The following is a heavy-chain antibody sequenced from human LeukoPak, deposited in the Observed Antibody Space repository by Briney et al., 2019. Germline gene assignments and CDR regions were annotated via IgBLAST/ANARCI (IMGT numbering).Heavy chain of an antibody. CDR2: IYSGSST. V-gene: IGHV3-53*01. Sequence: GGSLRLSCAASGFTVISSYMSWVRQSPGKGLDWVAAIYSGSSTYYADSVKGRFTISRDNSKNTLYLQMNSLRAEDTAVYYCAMGKYLFDYWGQGTLVTVSS. J-gene: IGHJ4*02. CDR3: AMGKYLFDY. D-gene: IGHD7-27*01. CDR1: GFTVISSY.